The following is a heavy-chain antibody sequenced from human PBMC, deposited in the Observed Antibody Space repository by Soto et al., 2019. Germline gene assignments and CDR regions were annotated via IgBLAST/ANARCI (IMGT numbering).Heavy chain of an antibody. CDR1: GFTFSSYS. D-gene: IGHD2-2*01. CDR3: ARVGYCSSTSCFSYYYGMDV. Sequence: GGSLRLSCAASGFTFSSYSMNWVRQAPGKRLEWVSSISSSSSYIYYADSVKGRFTISRDNAKNSLYLQMNSLRAEDTAVYYCARVGYCSSTSCFSYYYGMDVWGQGXTVTVYS. J-gene: IGHJ6*02. V-gene: IGHV3-21*01. CDR2: ISSSSSYI.